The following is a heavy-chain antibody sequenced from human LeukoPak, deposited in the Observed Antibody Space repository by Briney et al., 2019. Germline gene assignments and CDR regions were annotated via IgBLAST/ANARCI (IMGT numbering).Heavy chain of an antibody. CDR3: AKDLRCTDGSCKYFES. CDR1: GFTFSSYG. J-gene: IGHJ4*02. V-gene: IGHV3-30*18. CDR2: ISYDGSNK. Sequence: AGGSLRLSCAASGFTFSSYGMHWVRQAPGKGLEWVAVISYDGSNKYYADSVKGRFTISRDNSKNTLSLQMNSLRAEDTAVYYCAKDLRCTDGSCKYFESWGQGTLVTVSS. D-gene: IGHD2-15*01.